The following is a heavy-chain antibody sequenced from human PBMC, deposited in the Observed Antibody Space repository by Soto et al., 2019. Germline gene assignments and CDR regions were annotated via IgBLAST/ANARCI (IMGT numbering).Heavy chain of an antibody. CDR3: VRGGAFKIDY. D-gene: IGHD3-16*01. J-gene: IGHJ4*02. Sequence: EVQLVESGGRLVQPGGSLRLSCAASGFTLSSYSMNWARQAPGKGLEWVSYISSSSSTIYNADSVKGRFTISRDNAKNSLYLQMNSLRDEDTAVYYCVRGGAFKIDYWGQGTLVTVSS. CDR1: GFTLSSYS. CDR2: ISSSSSTI. V-gene: IGHV3-48*02.